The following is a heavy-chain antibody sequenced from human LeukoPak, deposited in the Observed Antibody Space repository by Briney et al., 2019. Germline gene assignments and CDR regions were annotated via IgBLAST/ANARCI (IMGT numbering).Heavy chain of an antibody. Sequence: PGGSLRLSCAASGFTFSSYSMNWARQAPEKGLEWVSFISSSGDSIYYADSVKGRFTVSRDNAKNSLYLQMDSLRAEDTAMYHCAPIRSGITCFQTRFDSWGQGILVTVSS. CDR3: APIRSGITCFQTRFDS. CDR1: GFTFSSYS. J-gene: IGHJ4*02. CDR2: ISSSGDSI. V-gene: IGHV3-21*01. D-gene: IGHD2-15*01.